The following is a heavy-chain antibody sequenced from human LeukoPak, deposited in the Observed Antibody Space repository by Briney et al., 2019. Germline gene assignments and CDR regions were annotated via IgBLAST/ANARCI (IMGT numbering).Heavy chain of an antibody. D-gene: IGHD6-13*01. J-gene: IGHJ3*02. CDR2: ISSSGSTI. CDR3: ARDLRAAAGTAFDI. V-gene: IGHV3-48*03. CDR1: GFTFSSYE. Sequence: GGSLRLSCAASGFTFSSYEMNWVRQTPGKGLEWVSYISSSGSTIYYADSVEGRFTISRDNAKNSLYLQMNSLRAEDTAVYYCARDLRAAAGTAFDIWGQGTMVTVSS.